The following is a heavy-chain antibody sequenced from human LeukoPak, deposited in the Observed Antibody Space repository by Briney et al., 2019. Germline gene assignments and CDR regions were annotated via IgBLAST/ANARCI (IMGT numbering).Heavy chain of an antibody. CDR2: IIPILGIA. CDR3: ARDTETTMYYYGMDV. Sequence: SVKVSCKASGGTFSSYAISWVRQAPGQGLEWMGRIIPILGIANYAQKFQGRVTITADKSTSTAYTELSSLRSEDTAVYYCARDTETTMYYYGMDVWGQGTTVTVSS. D-gene: IGHD1-1*01. J-gene: IGHJ6*02. V-gene: IGHV1-69*04. CDR1: GGTFSSYA.